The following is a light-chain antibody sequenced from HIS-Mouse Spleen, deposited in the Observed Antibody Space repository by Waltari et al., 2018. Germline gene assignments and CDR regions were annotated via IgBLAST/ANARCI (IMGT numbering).Light chain of an antibody. V-gene: IGLV2-11*01. Sequence: QSALTQPRSVSGSPGQSVTIPCTGPSSAVGGYNYVSWYQPHPGKAPKLMIYDVSKRPSGVPDRFSGSKSGNTASLTISGLQAEDEADYYCCSYAGSYSYVFGTGTKVTVL. J-gene: IGLJ1*01. CDR2: DVS. CDR3: CSYAGSYSYV. CDR1: SSAVGGYNY.